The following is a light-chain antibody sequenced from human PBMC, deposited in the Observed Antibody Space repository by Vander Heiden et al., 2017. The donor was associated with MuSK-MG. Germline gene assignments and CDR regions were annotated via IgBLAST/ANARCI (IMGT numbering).Light chain of an antibody. CDR2: GAS. J-gene: IGKJ1*01. CDR3: QQYGTSPT. V-gene: IGKV3-20*01. CDR1: QSVSSNY. Sequence: EIVLTQSPGTLSLPPGERATLSCRASQSVSSNYLAWYQQKPGQAPRLLIYGASSRATGIPDRFSGSGSGTDFTLTISRLEPEDFAVYYCQQYGTSPTFGQGTKVEIK.